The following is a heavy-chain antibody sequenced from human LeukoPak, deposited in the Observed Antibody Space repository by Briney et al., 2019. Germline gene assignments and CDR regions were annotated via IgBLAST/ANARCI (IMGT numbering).Heavy chain of an antibody. CDR3: ARDHLPPLYCSGGSCSSTPGY. V-gene: IGHV3-20*04. Sequence: GGTLRHSCAAYGFTFNDHLMSWVPQAPGKGLEWVSGIIWNRGRPGYADSVKGRFTISRDNAKNSLFLPMNSLRAADTAFYYCARDHLPPLYCSGGSCSSTPGYCGQGTLVTVSS. J-gene: IGHJ4*02. D-gene: IGHD2-15*01. CDR2: IIWNRGRP. CDR1: GFTFNDHL.